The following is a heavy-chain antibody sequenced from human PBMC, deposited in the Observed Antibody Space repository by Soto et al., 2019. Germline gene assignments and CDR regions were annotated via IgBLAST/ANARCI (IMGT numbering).Heavy chain of an antibody. CDR3: ARGPGMYSSGWYVDY. D-gene: IGHD6-19*01. Sequence: SVKVSCKASGGTFSSYTISWVRQAPGQGLEWMGRIIPILGIANYAQKFQGRVTITADKSTSTAYMELSSLRSEDTAVYYCARGPGMYSSGWYVDYWGQGTLVTVSS. CDR1: GGTFSSYT. CDR2: IIPILGIA. V-gene: IGHV1-69*02. J-gene: IGHJ4*02.